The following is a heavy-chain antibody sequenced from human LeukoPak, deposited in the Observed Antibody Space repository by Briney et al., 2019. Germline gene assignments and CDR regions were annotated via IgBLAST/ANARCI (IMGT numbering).Heavy chain of an antibody. CDR1: GGSISSSSYY. J-gene: IGHJ4*02. D-gene: IGHD3-3*01. Sequence: SETLSLTCTVSGGSISSSSYYWGWIRQPPGKGLEWIGSIYYSGSTYYNPSLKSRVTISVDTSKNQFSLKLSSVTAADTDVYYCASAVLRFLELDYWGQGTLVTVSS. CDR3: ASAVLRFLELDY. CDR2: IYYSGST. V-gene: IGHV4-39*01.